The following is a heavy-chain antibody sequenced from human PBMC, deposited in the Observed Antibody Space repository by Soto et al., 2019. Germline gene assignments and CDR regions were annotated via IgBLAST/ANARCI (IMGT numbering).Heavy chain of an antibody. CDR1: GGSFSGYY. CDR3: ARADEYQLLSVWTGDYYYYGMDV. CDR2: INHSGST. D-gene: IGHD2-2*01. V-gene: IGHV4-34*01. J-gene: IGHJ6*02. Sequence: QVQLQQWGAGLLKPSETLSLTCAVYGGSFSGYYWSWIRQPPGKGLEWIGEINHSGSTNYNPSLKSRVTISVDTSKNQFSLKLSSVTAADTAVYYCARADEYQLLSVWTGDYYYYGMDVWGQGTTVTVSS.